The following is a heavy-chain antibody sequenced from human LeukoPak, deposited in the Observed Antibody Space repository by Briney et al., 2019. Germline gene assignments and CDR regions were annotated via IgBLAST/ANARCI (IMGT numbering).Heavy chain of an antibody. CDR1: GGSFSGYY. Sequence: SETLSLTCAVYGGSFSGYYWSWIRQPPGEGLEWIGEINHSGSTNYNPSLKSRVTISVDTSKNQFSLKLSSVTAADTAVYYCARRIIITMVRGVITPRAYNWFDPWGQGTLVTVSS. CDR3: ARRIIITMVRGVITPRAYNWFDP. J-gene: IGHJ5*02. V-gene: IGHV4-34*01. D-gene: IGHD3-10*01. CDR2: INHSGST.